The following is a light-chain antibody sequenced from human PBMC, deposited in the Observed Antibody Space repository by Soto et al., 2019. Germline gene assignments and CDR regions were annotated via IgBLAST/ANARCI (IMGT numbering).Light chain of an antibody. V-gene: IGKV3-15*01. CDR2: SAS. Sequence: EIVMTQSPATLSVSPGERATRSCRASQSISTELAWYQQKPGQPPRLLIYSASTRATGVPARFTGSGSGSEFTLTISGLQSEDFAVYYCQQGHNWPLTFGQGTRLE. CDR3: QQGHNWPLT. CDR1: QSISTE. J-gene: IGKJ2*01.